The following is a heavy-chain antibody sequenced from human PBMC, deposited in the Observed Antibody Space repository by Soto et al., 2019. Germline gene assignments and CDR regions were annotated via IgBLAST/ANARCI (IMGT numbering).Heavy chain of an antibody. V-gene: IGHV1-18*01. D-gene: IGHD3-10*01. CDR3: ARGGPTSADYYYGMDV. J-gene: IGHJ6*02. Sequence: QVQLVQSGAEVRRPGASVKVSCKASGYTFSNDGINWVRQAPGQGLEWMGWISAYNGNTEYAQNFQGRVTMTTDTSTSTAYMELRSLRSDAKAVYSCARGGPTSADYYYGMDVWGLGTTVTVSS. CDR2: ISAYNGNT. CDR1: GYTFSNDG.